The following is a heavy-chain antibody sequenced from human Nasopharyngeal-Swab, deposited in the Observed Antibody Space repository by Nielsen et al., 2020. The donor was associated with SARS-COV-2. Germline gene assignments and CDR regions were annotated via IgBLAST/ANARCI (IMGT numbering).Heavy chain of an antibody. CDR2: INASNGNT. D-gene: IGHD5-24*01. J-gene: IGHJ4*02. Sequence: ASVKVSCKTSGYTFSNYGLHWVRRAPGQRLEWMGWINASNGNTKYSQKFQGRVTITRDTSARTVYMELSRLKSEDTAMYYCTSLSRDDYNFDWWGQGTLVTVSS. CDR3: TSLSRDDYNFDW. V-gene: IGHV1-3*01. CDR1: GYTFSNYG.